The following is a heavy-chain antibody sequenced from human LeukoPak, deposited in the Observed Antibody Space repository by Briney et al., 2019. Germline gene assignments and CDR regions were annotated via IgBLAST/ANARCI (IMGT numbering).Heavy chain of an antibody. CDR3: ARRGYCSGGSCYAGLSWFDP. V-gene: IGHV4-30-2*01. J-gene: IGHJ5*02. D-gene: IGHD2-15*01. CDR1: GGSIGSGDYS. Sequence: PSQTLSLTCGVSGGSIGSGDYSWTWIRQPPGKGLEWIGYIYHTESTYYNPSLKSRVTISVDRSRSQFSLKLSSVSAADTAVYYCARRGYCSGGSCYAGLSWFDPWGQGTLVTVSS. CDR2: IYHTEST.